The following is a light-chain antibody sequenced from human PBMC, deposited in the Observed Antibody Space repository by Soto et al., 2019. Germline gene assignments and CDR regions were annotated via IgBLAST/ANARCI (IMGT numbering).Light chain of an antibody. CDR3: QQHGQWPIT. CDR2: GIS. J-gene: IGKJ5*01. Sequence: EIVMTQSPATLSVSPGERATLSCRASQSVNSNYLAWYQQKPGQAPRLLIYGISKRATDIPDRFSGSGSGTEFTLTISSLQPEDFATYYCQQHGQWPITFGQGTRPE. V-gene: IGKV3D-15*01. CDR1: QSVNSN.